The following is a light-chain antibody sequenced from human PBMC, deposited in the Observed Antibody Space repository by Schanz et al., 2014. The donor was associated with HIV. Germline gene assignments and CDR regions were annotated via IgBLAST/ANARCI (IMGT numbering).Light chain of an antibody. J-gene: IGLJ3*02. CDR1: TSNIGTNS. Sequence: QSVMTQPPSASGTPGQRVTISCSGSTSNIGTNSANWYQHLPGTAPKLLIYATYHRPSGVPDRFSGSGSGTSASLAISGLQSEDEADYYCGAWDDSLNGWVFGGGTKLTVL. CDR3: GAWDDSLNGWV. CDR2: ATY. V-gene: IGLV1-44*01.